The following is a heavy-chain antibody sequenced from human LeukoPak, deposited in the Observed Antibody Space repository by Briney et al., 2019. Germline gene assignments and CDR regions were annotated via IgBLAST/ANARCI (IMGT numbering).Heavy chain of an antibody. CDR1: GYTFTGYY. CDR2: INPNSGGT. D-gene: IGHD6-19*01. CDR3: ARDLYQWLPSTRPRDYYSYMDV. Sequence: AAMIFSCKASGYTFTGYYIHWVRQAPGQGLEYMGWINPNSGGTNYAQKFQRRVTMTRDTSISTAYMELSRLRSDDTAVYYCARDLYQWLPSTRPRDYYSYMDVWGEGTTVTVSS. V-gene: IGHV1-2*02. J-gene: IGHJ6*03.